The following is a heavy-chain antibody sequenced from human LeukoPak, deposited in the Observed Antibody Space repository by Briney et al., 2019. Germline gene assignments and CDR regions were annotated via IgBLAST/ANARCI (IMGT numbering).Heavy chain of an antibody. J-gene: IGHJ5*02. V-gene: IGHV4-59*01. CDR2: IYYSGST. CDR3: ARVRGYSYGLGWFDP. CDR1: GGSISSYY. D-gene: IGHD5-18*01. Sequence: SETLSLACTVSGGSISSYYWSWIRQPPGKGLEWIGYIYYSGSTNYNPSLKSRVTISVDTSKNQFSLKLSSVTAADTAVYYCARVRGYSYGLGWFDPWGQGTLVTVSS.